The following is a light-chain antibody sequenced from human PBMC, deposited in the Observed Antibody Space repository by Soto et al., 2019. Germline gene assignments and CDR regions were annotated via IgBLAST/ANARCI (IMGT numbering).Light chain of an antibody. CDR2: DVS. CDR3: SSKPNQQRYNV. V-gene: IGLV2-14*01. CDR1: SSDGGDYNI. Sequence: SVLTQPASVSGYPGQSRTISCTGTSSDGGDYNIVSWYQQHPGKAPKLMIYDVSDRPSGTSNRFSASKSGSTASLTISGLQAEDEADSYCSSKPNQQRYNVFGAGTKFTV. J-gene: IGLJ3*02.